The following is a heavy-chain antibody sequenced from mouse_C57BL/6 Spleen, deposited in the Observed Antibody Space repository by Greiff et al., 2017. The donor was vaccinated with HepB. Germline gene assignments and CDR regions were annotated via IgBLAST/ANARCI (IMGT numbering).Heavy chain of an antibody. D-gene: IGHD4-1*01. CDR2: ISDGGSYT. V-gene: IGHV5-4*01. CDR3: ARDWDYDAMDY. CDR1: GFTFSSYA. J-gene: IGHJ4*01. Sequence: EVKVVESGGGLVKPGGSLKLSCAASGFTFSSYAMSWVRQTPEKRLEWVATISDGGSYTYYPDNVKGRFTISRDNAKNNLYLQMSHLKSEDTAMYYCARDWDYDAMDYWGQGTSVTVSS.